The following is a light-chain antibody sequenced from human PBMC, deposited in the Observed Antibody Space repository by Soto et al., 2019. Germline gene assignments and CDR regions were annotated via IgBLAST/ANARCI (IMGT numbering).Light chain of an antibody. V-gene: IGKV1-17*01. CDR1: QSITTH. CDR2: AAS. Sequence: DLQMTQWRSSLSACVGYRETITCRASQSITTHVNWYQQKPGKAPKLLIYAASILQSGVPSRFSGSGSGTEFTLTISSLQPDDFATYYCQQYNSYPWTFGQGAKVDIK. J-gene: IGKJ1*01. CDR3: QQYNSYPWT.